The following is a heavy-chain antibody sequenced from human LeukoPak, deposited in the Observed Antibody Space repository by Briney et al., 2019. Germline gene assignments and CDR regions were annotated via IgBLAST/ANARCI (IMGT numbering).Heavy chain of an antibody. CDR3: ADSNYWYPVDY. CDR2: ITKSGDNT. D-gene: IGHD4-11*01. J-gene: IGHJ4*02. Sequence: GGSLRLSCAASGFIVSTSNMNWVRQAPGKGLEWVSSITKSGDNTYYTDSVKGRFTISRDNSKNTPYLQMHSLRAEDTALYYCADSNYWYPVDYWGRGTLVTVSS. V-gene: IGHV3-23*01. CDR1: GFIVSTSN.